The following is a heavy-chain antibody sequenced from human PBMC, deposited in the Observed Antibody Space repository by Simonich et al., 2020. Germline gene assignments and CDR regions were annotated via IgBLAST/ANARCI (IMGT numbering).Heavy chain of an antibody. CDR2: IYHSGST. Sequence: QVQLQESGPGLVKPSETLSLPCAVSGYSISSVYYWGLILQPPGKGREWIGSIYHSGSTDYNPSLKSRVTISVDPSKNQFSLKLSSVTAADTAVYYCARDYYGGNYYFDYWGQGTLVTVSS. CDR3: ARDYYGGNYYFDY. V-gene: IGHV4-38-2*02. D-gene: IGHD2-21*02. CDR1: GYSISSVYY. J-gene: IGHJ4*02.